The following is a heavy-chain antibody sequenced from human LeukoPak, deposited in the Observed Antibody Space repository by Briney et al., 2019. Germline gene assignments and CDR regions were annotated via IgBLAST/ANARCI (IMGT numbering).Heavy chain of an antibody. V-gene: IGHV4-59*01. J-gene: IGHJ4*02. Sequence: PSETLSLTCTVSGGSISSYYWSWIRQPPGRGLEWIGYIYYSGSTNYNPSLKSRVTISVDTSKNQFSLKLSSVTAADTAVFYCARASDYGDPFDYWGQGTLVTVPS. D-gene: IGHD4-17*01. CDR1: GGSISSYY. CDR3: ARASDYGDPFDY. CDR2: IYYSGST.